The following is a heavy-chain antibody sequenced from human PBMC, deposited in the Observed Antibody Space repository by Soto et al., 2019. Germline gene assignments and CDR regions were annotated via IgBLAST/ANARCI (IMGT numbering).Heavy chain of an antibody. V-gene: IGHV4-31*03. CDR2: IFYSGST. CDR1: GGSINSGGYY. J-gene: IGHJ4*02. Sequence: QVQLQESGPGLVKPSQTLSLICTVSGGSINSGGYYWNWIRQHPGKGLEWIGYIFYSGSTYYNPFLSRRVTISADTSDNQFSLNLSSVTAADTAVYFCARGYRQSGDSSSWVFDYWGQGTLVNVSS. D-gene: IGHD6-13*01. CDR3: ARGYRQSGDSSSWVFDY.